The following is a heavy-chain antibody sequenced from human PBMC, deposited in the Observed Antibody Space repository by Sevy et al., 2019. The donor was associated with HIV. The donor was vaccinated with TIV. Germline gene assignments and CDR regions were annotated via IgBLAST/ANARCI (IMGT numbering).Heavy chain of an antibody. CDR2: IIPVFGTA. D-gene: IGHD2-15*01. V-gene: IGHV1-69*13. Sequence: ASVKVSCKASGGTFSSYAISWVRQAPGQGLEWMGGIIPVFGTANYAQKFQGRVTITAHESTSTAYMELSSLRSEDTAVYYCAREGNVSGRSYYYYYMDVWGKGTTVTVSS. J-gene: IGHJ6*03. CDR3: AREGNVSGRSYYYYYMDV. CDR1: GGTFSSYA.